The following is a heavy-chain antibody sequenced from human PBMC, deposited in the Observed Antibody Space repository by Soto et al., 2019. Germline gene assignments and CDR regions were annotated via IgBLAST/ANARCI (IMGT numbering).Heavy chain of an antibody. CDR1: GGSISSSSYY. V-gene: IGHV4-39*01. D-gene: IGHD6-19*01. CDR3: ARHEEGQQWLAYYFDY. CDR2: IYYSGST. J-gene: IGHJ4*02. Sequence: SETLSLTCTVSGGSISSSSYYWGWIRQPPGKGLEWIGSIYYSGSTYYNPSLKSRVTISVDTSKNQFSLKLSSVTAADTAVYYCARHEEGQQWLAYYFDYWGQGTLVTVSS.